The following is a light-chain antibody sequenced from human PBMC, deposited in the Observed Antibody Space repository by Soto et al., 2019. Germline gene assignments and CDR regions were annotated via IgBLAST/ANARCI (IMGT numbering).Light chain of an antibody. CDR1: SSDVGPYNL. CDR3: CSYAGSIMFV. V-gene: IGLV2-23*02. Sequence: QSALTQPASVSGSPGQSITISCTGSSSDVGPYNLVSWYQHHPGKAPKLMISEVVKRPSGVSNRFSGSKSGNTASLTISGLQAEDEADYYCCSYAGSIMFVFGGGTKVTVL. J-gene: IGLJ2*01. CDR2: EVV.